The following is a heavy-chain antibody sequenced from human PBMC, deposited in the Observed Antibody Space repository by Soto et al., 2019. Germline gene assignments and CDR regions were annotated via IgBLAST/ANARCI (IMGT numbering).Heavy chain of an antibody. D-gene: IGHD4-17*01. J-gene: IGHJ4*02. CDR1: GFTFSSYA. CDR3: AKPIDYGDYCFDY. CDR2: ISGSGGST. Sequence: EVQLLESGGGLVQPGGSLRLSCAASGFTFSSYAMSWVRQAPGKGLEWVSAISGSGGSTYCADSVKGRFTISRDNSKNTLYLQMNSLRAEDTAVYYFAKPIDYGDYCFDYWGQGTLVTVSS. V-gene: IGHV3-23*01.